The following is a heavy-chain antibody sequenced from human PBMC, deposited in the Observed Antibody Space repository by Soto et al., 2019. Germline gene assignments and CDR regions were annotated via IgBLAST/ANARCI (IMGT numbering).Heavy chain of an antibody. Sequence: GESLKIPRKGSGYSFTSYWIGWVRQMPGKGLEWMGIIYPGDSDTRYSPSFQGQVTISADKSISTAYLQWSSLKASDTAMYYCARLVWELLRQRVYWFDPWGQGTLVTVSS. V-gene: IGHV5-51*01. J-gene: IGHJ5*02. CDR2: IYPGDSDT. CDR1: GYSFTSYW. D-gene: IGHD1-26*01. CDR3: ARLVWELLRQRVYWFDP.